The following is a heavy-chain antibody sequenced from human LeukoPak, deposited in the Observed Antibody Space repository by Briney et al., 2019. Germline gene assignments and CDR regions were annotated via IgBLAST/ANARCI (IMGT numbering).Heavy chain of an antibody. CDR2: ISSSATYI. Sequence: AGGSLRLSCAASGFTFSSYSMNWVRQAPGEGLEWVSSISSSATYIYYADSVKGRFTISRDNAKNSLYLQMNRLRAEDTAVYYCARGKKADYWGQGTLVTVSS. CDR1: GFTFSSYS. CDR3: ARGKKADY. V-gene: IGHV3-21*01. J-gene: IGHJ4*02.